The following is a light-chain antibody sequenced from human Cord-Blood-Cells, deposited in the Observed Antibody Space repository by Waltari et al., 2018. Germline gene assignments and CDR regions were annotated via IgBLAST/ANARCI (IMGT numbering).Light chain of an antibody. J-gene: IGKJ4*01. CDR1: QSGSSN. Sequence: EIVMTQSPATLSASPGERATLSCRASQSGSSNLAWYQQKPGQAPRLLIYGASTRATGIPARFSGSGSGTEFTLTISSLQSEDVAVYYCQQYNNWPLTFGGGTKVEIK. CDR3: QQYNNWPLT. V-gene: IGKV3-15*01. CDR2: GAS.